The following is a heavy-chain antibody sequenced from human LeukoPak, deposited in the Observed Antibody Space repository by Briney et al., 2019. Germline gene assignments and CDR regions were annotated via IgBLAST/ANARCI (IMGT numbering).Heavy chain of an antibody. CDR3: ATDAFDI. CDR2: VDPEDGEI. Sequence: ASVKVSCKVSGYTLTDYYMHWVQQAPGKGLEWMGLVDPEDGEIIYAEEFQGRVTITADTSTDTAYMEPSSLRSEDTAVYYCATDAFDIWGQGTMVTVSS. V-gene: IGHV1-69-2*01. J-gene: IGHJ3*02. CDR1: GYTLTDYY.